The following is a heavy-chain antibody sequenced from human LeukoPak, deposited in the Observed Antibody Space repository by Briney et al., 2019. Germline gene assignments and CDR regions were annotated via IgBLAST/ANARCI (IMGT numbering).Heavy chain of an antibody. CDR3: ARGGEWFGDSFDH. Sequence: PSETLSLTCTVSGYSISSGYYWGWIRQPPGKGLEWIGSIYHSGSTYYNPSLKSRVTISVDTSKNQFSLKLSSVTAADTAVYYCARGGEWFGDSFDHWGQGTLVTVSS. V-gene: IGHV4-38-2*02. J-gene: IGHJ4*02. CDR2: IYHSGST. CDR1: GYSISSGYY. D-gene: IGHD3-10*01.